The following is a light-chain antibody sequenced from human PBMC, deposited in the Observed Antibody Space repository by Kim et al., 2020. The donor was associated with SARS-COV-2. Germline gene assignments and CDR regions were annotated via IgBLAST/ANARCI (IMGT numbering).Light chain of an antibody. V-gene: IGLV3-19*01. CDR1: SLRSYL. CDR2: DKT. CDR3: SSRYSSGNHIL. Sequence: SSELTQDPAVSVALGQTVTITCHGDSLRSYLATWYQQKPGQAPVLVMSDKTNPGRVSGSTSGNTASLTITASQTGDEADYYCSSRYSSGNHILFGGGTQL. J-gene: IGLJ3*02.